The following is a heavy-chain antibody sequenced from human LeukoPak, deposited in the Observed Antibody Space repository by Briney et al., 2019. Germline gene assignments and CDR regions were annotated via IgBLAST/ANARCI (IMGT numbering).Heavy chain of an antibody. CDR3: ATCHYDFWSGYYRSGYWFDP. Sequence: GASVKVSCKVSGYTLTELSMHWVRQAPGKGLEWMGGSDPEDGETIYAQKFQGRVTMTEDTSTDTAYMELSSLRSEDTAVYYCATCHYDFWSGYYRSGYWFDPWGQGTLVTVSS. V-gene: IGHV1-24*01. J-gene: IGHJ5*02. CDR1: GYTLTELS. CDR2: SDPEDGET. D-gene: IGHD3-3*01.